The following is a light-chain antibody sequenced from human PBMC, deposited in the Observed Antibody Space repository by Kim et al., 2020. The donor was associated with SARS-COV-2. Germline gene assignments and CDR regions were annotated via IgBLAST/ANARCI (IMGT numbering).Light chain of an antibody. CDR1: STDVGNNNY. CDR2: EVS. J-gene: IGLJ3*02. V-gene: IGLV2-8*01. Sequence: GQSVTISCTGASTDVGNNNYASCYQQHPSEAPKLMIDEVSQPPSGPPGLFAGYTASNAAFLTVAVLQAEDEAYYCGSSDAGINDLVFGGGTQLTVL. CDR3: SSDAGINDLV.